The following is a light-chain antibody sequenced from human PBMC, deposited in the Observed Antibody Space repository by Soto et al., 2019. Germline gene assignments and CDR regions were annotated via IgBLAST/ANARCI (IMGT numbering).Light chain of an antibody. J-gene: IGLJ1*01. CDR1: SSDVGSYNL. CDR3: CSYAGSSTYV. V-gene: IGLV2-23*01. Sequence: QSALTQPASVSGSPGQSITISCTGTSSDVGSYNLVSWYQHHPGKAPELMIYAGSERPSGVSTRFSGSKSGNTASLTISGLQAEDEADYYCCSYAGSSTYVFGTGTKVTVL. CDR2: AGS.